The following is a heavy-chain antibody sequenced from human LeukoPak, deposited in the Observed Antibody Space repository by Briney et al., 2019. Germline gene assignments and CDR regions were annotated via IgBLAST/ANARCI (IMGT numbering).Heavy chain of an antibody. CDR1: GYSFTSYY. V-gene: IGHV1-46*01. Sequence: ASVKVSCKTSGYSFTSYYIHWVRQAPGQGLEWMGMIDPSGGSTNYAQTFQGRVTMTRDMSTSTVCMELSSLRSEDTAVYYCARDLSTVTTTGGFDYWGQGTLVTVSS. D-gene: IGHD4-17*01. J-gene: IGHJ4*02. CDR2: IDPSGGST. CDR3: ARDLSTVTTTGGFDY.